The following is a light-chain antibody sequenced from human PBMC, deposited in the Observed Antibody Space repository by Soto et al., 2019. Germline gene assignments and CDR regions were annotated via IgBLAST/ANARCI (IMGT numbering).Light chain of an antibody. CDR2: EVS. Sequence: QSALTQPPSASGSPGRSVTISCSGTRSYVGDYNSVSWYQQHPGKAPKLMIYEVSKRPPGVPDRFSGSKSGNAASLTVSGLQAEDEADYYCSSYAGSNIWVFGGGTKVTVL. CDR1: RSYVGDYNS. CDR3: SSYAGSNIWV. V-gene: IGLV2-8*01. J-gene: IGLJ3*02.